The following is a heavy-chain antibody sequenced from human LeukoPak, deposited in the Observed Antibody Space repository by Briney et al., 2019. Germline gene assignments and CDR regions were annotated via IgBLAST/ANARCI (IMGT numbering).Heavy chain of an antibody. CDR2: VYTTGST. J-gene: IGHJ4*02. CDR1: GGSISSYY. V-gene: IGHV4-4*07. CDR3: ARESYCSSTSCYPHYFDY. D-gene: IGHD2-2*01. Sequence: SETLSLTCTVSGGSISSYYWSWIRQPAGKGLEYIGRVYTTGSTYYNPSLKSRVTMSVDTSKNQFSLKLNSVTAADTAVYYCARESYCSSTSCYPHYFDYWGQGTLVTVSS.